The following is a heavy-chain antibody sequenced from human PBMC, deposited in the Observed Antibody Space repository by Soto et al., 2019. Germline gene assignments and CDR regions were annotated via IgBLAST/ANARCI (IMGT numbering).Heavy chain of an antibody. D-gene: IGHD3-3*01. V-gene: IGHV3-64D*08. CDR2: ISSNGGST. CDR3: VKDPSYYDFWSGYGDYFDY. J-gene: IGHJ4*02. CDR1: GFTFSSYA. Sequence: PGGSLRLSCSASGFTFSSYAMHWVRQAPGKGLEYVSAISSNGGSTYYADSVKGRFTISRDNSKNTLYLQMSSLRAEDTAVYYCVKDPSYYDFWSGYGDYFDYWGQGTLVTVSS.